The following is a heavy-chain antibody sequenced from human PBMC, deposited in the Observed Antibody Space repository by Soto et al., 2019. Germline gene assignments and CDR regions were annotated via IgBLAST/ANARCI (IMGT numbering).Heavy chain of an antibody. Sequence: EVHLVESGGGLVQPGGSLRLSCAASGFVFSDHDMHWVRQVPGKGLEWVSEIGVAGDTYYPDSVKGRFTISRENARNPFYLHMTSLRAGDTAIYYCVRDRYYSSGSLFENWGQGTPVTVSS. CDR1: GFVFSDHD. D-gene: IGHD3-10*01. V-gene: IGHV3-13*01. CDR2: IGVAGDT. J-gene: IGHJ4*02. CDR3: VRDRYYSSGSLFEN.